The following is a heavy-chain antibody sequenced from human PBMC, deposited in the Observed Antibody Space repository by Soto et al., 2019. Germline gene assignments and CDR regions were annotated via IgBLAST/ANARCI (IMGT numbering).Heavy chain of an antibody. V-gene: IGHV4-59*01. CDR2: IYYSGST. J-gene: IGHJ5*02. CDR3: ARGANWFDP. Sequence: SETLSLTCPVSGGSISSYYWSWIRQPPGKGLEWIGYIYYSGSTNYNPSLKSRVTISVDTSKNQFSLKLSSVTAADTAVYYCARGANWFDPWGQGTLVTVSS. CDR1: GGSISSYY.